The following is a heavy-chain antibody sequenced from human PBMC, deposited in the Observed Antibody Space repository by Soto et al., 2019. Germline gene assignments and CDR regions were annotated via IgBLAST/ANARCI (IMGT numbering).Heavy chain of an antibody. CDR2: VSTNKGNT. Sequence: VQLVQSGAEVKKPGASVKVSCRASGYTFNTYEINWVRQAPGQGLEWMGWVSTNKGNTNYPQKLQGRVTMTTDRTPSKAYMELRCAASDDRAVSYCAIGSVYYPNGGDRQTGVSIDVWGSGNAVNVSS. D-gene: IGHD3-10*01. V-gene: IGHV1-18*04. J-gene: IGHJ6*01. CDR3: AIGSVYYPNGGDRQTGVSIDV. CDR1: GYTFNTYE.